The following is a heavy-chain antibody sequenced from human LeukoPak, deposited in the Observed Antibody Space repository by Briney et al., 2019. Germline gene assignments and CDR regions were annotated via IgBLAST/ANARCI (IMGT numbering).Heavy chain of an antibody. CDR3: ARDGSNWSNDYYHGVDV. D-gene: IGHD4-11*01. V-gene: IGHV1-69*13. Sequence: SVKVSCKASGGTFSSYAISWVRQAPGQGLEWMGGIIPIFGTANYAQKFQGRVTITADESTSIAYMELSSLRSEDTAVYYCARDGSNWSNDYYHGVDVWGQGTTVTVSS. J-gene: IGHJ6*02. CDR1: GGTFSSYA. CDR2: IIPIFGTA.